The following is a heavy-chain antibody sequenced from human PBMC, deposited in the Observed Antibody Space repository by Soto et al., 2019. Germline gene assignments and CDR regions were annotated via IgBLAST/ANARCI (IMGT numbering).Heavy chain of an antibody. CDR2: IIPIFGTA. Sequence: ASVKVSCKASGGTFSSYAISWVRQAPGQGLEWMGGIIPIFGTANYAQKFQGWVTMTRDTSISTAYMELSRLRSDDTAVYYCARGYCSSTSCHFDYWGQGTLVTVSS. V-gene: IGHV1-69*05. CDR3: ARGYCSSTSCHFDY. CDR1: GGTFSSYA. J-gene: IGHJ4*02. D-gene: IGHD2-2*01.